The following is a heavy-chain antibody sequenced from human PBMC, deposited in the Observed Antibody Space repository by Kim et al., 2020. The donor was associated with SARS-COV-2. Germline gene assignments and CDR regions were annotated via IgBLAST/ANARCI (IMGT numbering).Heavy chain of an antibody. V-gene: IGHV1-69*01. Sequence: QKFEGRVTITADESTSTAYMELSSLRSEDTAVYYCARAHSGYDYVPWFDPWGQGTLVTVSS. J-gene: IGHJ5*02. D-gene: IGHD5-12*01. CDR3: ARAHSGYDYVPWFDP.